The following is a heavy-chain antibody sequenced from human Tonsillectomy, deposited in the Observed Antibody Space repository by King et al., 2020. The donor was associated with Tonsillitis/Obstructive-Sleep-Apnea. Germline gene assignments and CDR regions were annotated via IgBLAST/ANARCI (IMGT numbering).Heavy chain of an antibody. J-gene: IGHJ4*02. D-gene: IGHD1-7*01. CDR1: GFPFCGYW. CDR3: AILSGSTRYFDY. V-gene: IGHV3-7*01. CDR2: ITPDGSGK. Sequence: VQLVESGGGLVQPGGSLRLSCAASGFPFCGYWMRWVRQAPGTGLQWVAMITPDGSGKYYVDSVKGRFTISRDNAKNELYLQMSSLRAEDTAVYYCAILSGSTRYFDYCGQGTLATDSS.